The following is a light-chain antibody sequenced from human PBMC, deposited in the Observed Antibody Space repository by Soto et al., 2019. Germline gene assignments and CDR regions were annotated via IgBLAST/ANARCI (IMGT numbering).Light chain of an antibody. CDR1: QSVLYSSTNKNS. CDR2: WAS. CDR3: QQYYSTLSWT. J-gene: IGKJ1*01. Sequence: DLVMTQSPESLAVSLGERAAINCKSSQSVLYSSTNKNSLAWYQQKPGQPPKLLIYWASTRESGVPDRFSGSGSGTDFTLTISSLQAEDVAVYYCQQYYSTLSWTFGQGTKVDIK. V-gene: IGKV4-1*01.